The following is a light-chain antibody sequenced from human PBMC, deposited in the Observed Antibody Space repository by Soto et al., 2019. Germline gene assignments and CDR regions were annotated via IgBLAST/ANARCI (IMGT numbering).Light chain of an antibody. Sequence: EIVMTQSPATLSVSPGERATLSCRASQSVSSNVAWYQQKPGQAPRLLIYGASTRATGIPARFSGSGSGTEFTLTISSLQSEEFAVYYCQQYNNWPTFGPGTKVDIK. CDR1: QSVSSN. CDR3: QQYNNWPT. CDR2: GAS. V-gene: IGKV3-15*01. J-gene: IGKJ3*01.